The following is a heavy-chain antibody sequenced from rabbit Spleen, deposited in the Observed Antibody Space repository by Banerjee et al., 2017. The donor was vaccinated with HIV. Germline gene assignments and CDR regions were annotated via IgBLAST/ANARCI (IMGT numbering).Heavy chain of an antibody. Sequence: QSLEESGGDLVKPGASLTLTCTASGFSFSSAYDMCWVRQAPGKGREWIACIYGGISGSTYYASWAKGRFTISKASSTTVTLQMTSLTAADTATYFCARGDTGGGLGDVFTVAYYLNLWGQGTLVTVS. CDR1: GFSFSSAYD. D-gene: IGHD5-1*01. V-gene: IGHV1S40*01. CDR3: ARGDTGGGLGDVFTVAYYLNL. J-gene: IGHJ4*01. CDR2: IYGGISGST.